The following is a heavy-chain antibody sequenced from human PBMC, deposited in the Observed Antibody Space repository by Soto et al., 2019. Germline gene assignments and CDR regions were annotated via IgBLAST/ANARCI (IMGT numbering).Heavy chain of an antibody. CDR2: INHSGTT. CDR1: NGSFSDYY. V-gene: IGHV4-34*02. CDR3: ARVRERYSGSHAY. D-gene: IGHD1-26*01. Sequence: QQQQWGAGLLQPSETLSLTCAVYNGSFSDYYWSWIRQSPGKGLEWIGEINHSGTTNSNPSLKSRVTMSADTSKNQFSLKLTSVTAADTAVYYCARVRERYSGSHAYWGQGTQVTVSS. J-gene: IGHJ4*02.